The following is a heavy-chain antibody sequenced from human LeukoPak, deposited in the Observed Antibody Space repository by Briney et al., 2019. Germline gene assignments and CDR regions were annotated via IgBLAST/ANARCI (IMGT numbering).Heavy chain of an antibody. CDR1: GGSISSGSYY. Sequence: PSQTLSLTRTVSGGSISSGSYYWSWIRQPPGKGLEWIGYIYYSGSTNYNPSLKSRVTISVDTSKNQFSLKLSSVTAADTAVYYCARVGGSYYFDYWGQGTLVTVSS. V-gene: IGHV4-61*01. D-gene: IGHD1-26*01. CDR2: IYYSGST. J-gene: IGHJ4*02. CDR3: ARVGGSYYFDY.